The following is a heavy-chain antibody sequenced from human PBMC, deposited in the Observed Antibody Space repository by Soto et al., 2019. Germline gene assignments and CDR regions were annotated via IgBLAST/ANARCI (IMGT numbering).Heavy chain of an antibody. J-gene: IGHJ6*02. D-gene: IGHD3-10*01. CDR2: IIPFSGTV. CDR3: ARGSYDSYAGFFGMDV. Sequence: QVQLVQSGAEVKKPGSSVKVSCKASGGSFMSQAISWVRQAPGQRREWMGGIIPFSGTVTYTQRFQGRLTLTADEPTKTAYMELSSLRSEDTAVYYCARGSYDSYAGFFGMDVWGQGTTVTVS. V-gene: IGHV1-69*01. CDR1: GGSFMSQA.